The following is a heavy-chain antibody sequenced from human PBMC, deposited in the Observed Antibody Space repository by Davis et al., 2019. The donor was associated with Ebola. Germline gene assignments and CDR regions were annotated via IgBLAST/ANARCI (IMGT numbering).Heavy chain of an antibody. J-gene: IGHJ3*02. CDR3: ASLPDI. CDR2: INTNTGNP. V-gene: IGHV7-4-1*02. CDR1: GYTFTNYY. Sequence: ASVKVSCKASGYTFTNYYMHWVRQAPGQGLEWLGWINTNTGNPTYAKGFTGRFVFSLDTSVSTAYLQISSLKAEDTAVYFCASLPDIWGQGTMVTVSS.